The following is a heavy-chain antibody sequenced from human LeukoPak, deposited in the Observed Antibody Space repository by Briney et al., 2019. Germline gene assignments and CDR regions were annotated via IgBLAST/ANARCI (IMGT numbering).Heavy chain of an antibody. CDR1: VFTFSSYG. CDR3: AKIRGSGSYSSTFDP. J-gene: IGHJ5*02. V-gene: IGHV3-30*02. D-gene: IGHD3-10*01. Sequence: GGSLRLSCAASVFTFSSYGMHWVRQAPGKGLEWVAFIRYDGSNKYYADSVKGRFTISRDNSKDTLYLQMNSLRAEDTAVYYCAKIRGSGSYSSTFDPWGQGTPVTVSS. CDR2: IRYDGSNK.